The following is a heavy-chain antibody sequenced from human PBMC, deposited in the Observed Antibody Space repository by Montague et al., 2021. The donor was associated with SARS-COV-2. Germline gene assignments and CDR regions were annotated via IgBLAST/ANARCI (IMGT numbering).Heavy chain of an antibody. J-gene: IGHJ5*02. CDR2: TTHDGET. Sequence: SETLSLTCAVRGESFSGYFWTWIRQPPGKGLEWIGYTTHDGETNYSPSLKSRVTISADKSKSQFSLKLDSVTAADTAVYYCARGQSNLKSWGQGTLVTVSS. CDR3: ARGQSNLKS. V-gene: IGHV4-34*01. CDR1: GESFSGYF.